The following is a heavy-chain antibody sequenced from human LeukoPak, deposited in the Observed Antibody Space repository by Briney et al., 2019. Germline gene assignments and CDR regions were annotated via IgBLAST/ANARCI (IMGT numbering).Heavy chain of an antibody. CDR2: IYYSGTT. CDR1: GGSISHYY. D-gene: IGHD4/OR15-4a*01. J-gene: IGHJ6*02. CDR3: AREDPRTKVPEGMDV. V-gene: IGHV4-59*01. Sequence: SETLSLTRTVSGGSISHYYWSWIWQPPGKGLEWIGYIYYSGTTNYNPSLKSRVTISVDTSKNQFSLKLNSVTAADTAVYYCAREDPRTKVPEGMDVWGQGTTVTVSS.